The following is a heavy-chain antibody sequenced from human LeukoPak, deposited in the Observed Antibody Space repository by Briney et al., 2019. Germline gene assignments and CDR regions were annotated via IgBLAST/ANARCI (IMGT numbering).Heavy chain of an antibody. Sequence: PSETLSLTCTVSGGSISNYYWNWIRLSPGKGLEWIGYLHYSGSTNYNPSLESRVTISVDTSNNQFFLRLSSVTAADTAVYYCARGSRGAPGKWGQGTLVTVSS. CDR3: ARGSRGAPGK. CDR2: LHYSGST. V-gene: IGHV4-59*08. J-gene: IGHJ4*02. CDR1: GGSISNYY. D-gene: IGHD1-14*01.